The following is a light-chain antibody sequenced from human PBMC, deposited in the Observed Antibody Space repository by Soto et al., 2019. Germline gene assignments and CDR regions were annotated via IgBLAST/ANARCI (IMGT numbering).Light chain of an antibody. CDR3: SSYTSSSTGV. J-gene: IGLJ1*01. CDR2: DVS. V-gene: IGLV2-14*01. Sequence: QSVLTQPASVSGSPGQSITISCTGTSSDVGGYNYVSWYQQHPGKAPKLMIYDVSNRPSGVSNRFSGSKSGNTASLTISGLQAEDAADYYCSSYTSSSTGVFGTGTKLTVL. CDR1: SSDVGGYNY.